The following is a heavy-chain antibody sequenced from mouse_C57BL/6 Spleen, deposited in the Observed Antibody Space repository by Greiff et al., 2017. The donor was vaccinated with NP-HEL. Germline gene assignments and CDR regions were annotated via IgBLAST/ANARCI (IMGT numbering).Heavy chain of an antibody. D-gene: IGHD1-1*01. V-gene: IGHV1-69*01. CDR2: IDPSDSYT. J-gene: IGHJ2*01. CDR3: ARGDYGSRDYFDY. CDR1: GYTFTSYW. Sequence: VQLQQSGAELVMPGASVKLSCKASGYTFTSYWMHWVKQRPGQGLEWIGEIDPSDSYTNYNQKFKGKSTLTVDKSSSTAYMQLSSLTSEDSAIYYCARGDYGSRDYFDYWGQGTTLTVSS.